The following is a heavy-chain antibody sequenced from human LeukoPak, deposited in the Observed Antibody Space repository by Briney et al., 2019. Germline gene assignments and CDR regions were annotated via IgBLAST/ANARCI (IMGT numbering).Heavy chain of an antibody. J-gene: IGHJ5*02. CDR3: AREDCSSTSCYSAGDWFDP. D-gene: IGHD2-2*02. CDR1: GYSISSGYY. Sequence: SETLSLTCTVSGYSISSGYYWAWIRQPPGKGLEWIGSIYYSGNTYYNPSLKSRVTISLDTSKNQFSLKLSSVTAADTAVYYCAREDCSSTSCYSAGDWFDPWGQGTLVTVSS. V-gene: IGHV4-38-2*02. CDR2: IYYSGNT.